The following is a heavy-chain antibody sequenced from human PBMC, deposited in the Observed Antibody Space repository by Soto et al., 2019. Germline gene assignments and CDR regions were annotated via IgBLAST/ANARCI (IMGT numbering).Heavy chain of an antibody. Sequence: GGSMRLSCGAAGFKFSSHARSWVRQAPGKGLEWVSAISGSGGSTYYADSVKGRFTISRDNSKNTLYLQMNSLRAEDTAVYYCAKDIAAAGTPFRNWGQGTLVTVSS. V-gene: IGHV3-23*01. CDR2: ISGSGGST. J-gene: IGHJ4*02. D-gene: IGHD6-13*01. CDR3: AKDIAAAGTPFRN. CDR1: GFKFSSHA.